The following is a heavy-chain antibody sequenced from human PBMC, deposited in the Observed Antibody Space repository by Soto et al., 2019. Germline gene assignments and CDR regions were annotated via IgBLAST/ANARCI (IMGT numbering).Heavy chain of an antibody. CDR2: ISGSGGST. Sequence: EVQLLESGGGLVQPGGSLRLSCAASGFTFSSYAMSWVRQAPGKGLEWVSAISGSGGSTYYADSVKGRFTISRDNSKNTQYLLMNSLIADDTAVYYGAKVGGVCSSTSCYPHYYYYYVMDVWVQGTTVTVSS. CDR1: GFTFSSYA. D-gene: IGHD2-2*01. J-gene: IGHJ6*02. V-gene: IGHV3-23*01. CDR3: AKVGGVCSSTSCYPHYYYYYVMDV.